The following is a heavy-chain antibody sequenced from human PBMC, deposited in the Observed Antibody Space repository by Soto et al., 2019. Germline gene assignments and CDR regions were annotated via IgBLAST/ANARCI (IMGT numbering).Heavy chain of an antibody. V-gene: IGHV3-48*02. Sequence: VGSLRLSCIASGFSLANYPMNWVRQTPGKGLEWISYSSPRGDTIYYADSVEGRFTISRDNARNSLSLHMSSLRDEDSALYYCAKGPHTNVGWPYYFESWGQGVPVTVSS. D-gene: IGHD6-19*01. J-gene: IGHJ4*02. CDR2: SSPRGDTI. CDR3: AKGPHTNVGWPYYFES. CDR1: GFSLANYP.